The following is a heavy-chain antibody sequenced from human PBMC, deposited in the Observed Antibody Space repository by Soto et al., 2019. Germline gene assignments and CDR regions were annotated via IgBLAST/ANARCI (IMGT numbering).Heavy chain of an antibody. Sequence: GGSLRLSCEASGFSFSTYSMHWVRQAPGKGLEWVSSIGRRSDIYYADSVKGRFTISRDNAKNSVSLQMNSLRDEDTAVYYCAREETAWPLAYGLDVWGQGTTVTVSS. CDR2: IGRRSDI. CDR1: GFSFSTYS. J-gene: IGHJ6*02. D-gene: IGHD2-21*02. CDR3: AREETAWPLAYGLDV. V-gene: IGHV3-21*01.